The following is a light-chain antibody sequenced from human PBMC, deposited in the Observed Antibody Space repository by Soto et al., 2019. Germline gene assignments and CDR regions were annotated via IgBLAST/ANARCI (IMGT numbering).Light chain of an antibody. CDR1: SSNIGGNS. J-gene: IGLJ2*01. V-gene: IGLV1-44*01. CDR2: SNN. CDR3: AAWDDSLNGVV. Sequence: QSVLTQPPSASGTPGQRVTISCSGSSSNIGGNSVNWYQQLPGTAPKLLIYSNNQRPSGVPDRFSGSKSGTSASLAISGLQSEDESDYYCAAWDDSLNGVVFGGGTKLT.